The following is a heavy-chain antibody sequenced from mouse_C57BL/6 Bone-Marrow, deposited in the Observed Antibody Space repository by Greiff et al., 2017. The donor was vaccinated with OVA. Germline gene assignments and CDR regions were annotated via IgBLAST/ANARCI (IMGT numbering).Heavy chain of an antibody. CDR3: ARKVGYLYYYAMDY. CDR2: ISSGGSYT. CDR1: GFTFSSYG. Sequence: EVNVVESGGDLVKPGGSLKLSCAASGFTFSSYGMSWVRQTPDKRLEWVATISSGGSYTYYPDSVKGRFTISRDNAKNTLYLQMSSLKSEDTAMYYCARKVGYLYYYAMDYWGQGTSVTVSS. J-gene: IGHJ4*01. D-gene: IGHD2-2*01. V-gene: IGHV5-6*01.